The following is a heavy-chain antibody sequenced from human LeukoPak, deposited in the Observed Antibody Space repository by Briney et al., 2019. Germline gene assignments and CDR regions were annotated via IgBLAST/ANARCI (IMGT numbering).Heavy chain of an antibody. CDR1: GGSISSYY. V-gene: IGHV4-4*07. CDR2: IYISGST. Sequence: SETLSLTCTVSGGSISSYYWSWIRQPAGKGLEWIGRIYISGSTNYNPSLKSRVTMSVDTSKNQFSLKLSSVTAADTAVYYCARDRSRYCSGGSCYSENWFDPWGQGTLVTVSS. D-gene: IGHD2-15*01. CDR3: ARDRSRYCSGGSCYSENWFDP. J-gene: IGHJ5*02.